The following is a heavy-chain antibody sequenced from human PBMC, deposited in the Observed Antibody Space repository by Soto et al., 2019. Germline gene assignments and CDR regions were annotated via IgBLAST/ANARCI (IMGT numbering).Heavy chain of an antibody. CDR1: GGSFSIYY. Sequence: QVQLQQWGAGLLKPSETLSLTCAVSGGSFSIYYWSWIRQPPGKGLEWIGEINHSGRPNYSPSLKSRVSISMDMSKNQFSLKLTSVTAAYTAVSYCAIRRSALTGTRFDPRAQGTLVTVSS. V-gene: IGHV4-34*01. J-gene: IGHJ5*02. CDR2: INHSGRP. CDR3: AIRRSALTGTRFDP. D-gene: IGHD1-7*01.